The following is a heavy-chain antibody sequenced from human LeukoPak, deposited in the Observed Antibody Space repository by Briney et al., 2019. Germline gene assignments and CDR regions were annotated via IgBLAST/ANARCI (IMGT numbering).Heavy chain of an antibody. CDR1: GFTFSSYT. Sequence: PGGSLRLSCAASGFTFSSYTMSWVRQAPGKGLEWVSAISGSGGSTYYADSVKGRFTISRDNSKNTLYLQMNSLRAEDTAVYYCAKRYGSGSYGHFDYWGQGTLVTVSS. J-gene: IGHJ4*02. D-gene: IGHD3-10*01. CDR2: ISGSGGST. CDR3: AKRYGSGSYGHFDY. V-gene: IGHV3-23*01.